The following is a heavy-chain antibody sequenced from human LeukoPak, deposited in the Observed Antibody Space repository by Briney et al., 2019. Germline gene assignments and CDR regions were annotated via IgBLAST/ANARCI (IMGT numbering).Heavy chain of an antibody. CDR1: GFTSTSYW. V-gene: IGHV3-7*01. Sequence: VGSLRHSCAASGFTSTSYWMSWVRQAPGEGRGWVAHIKRDGSEKYYVGSVKGRFTISRDNAKNSLYLQMNSLRAEDTAVYYCARGLGYCSGGSCKGDYWGQGTLVTVSS. CDR2: IKRDGSEK. D-gene: IGHD2-15*01. J-gene: IGHJ4*02. CDR3: ARGLGYCSGGSCKGDY.